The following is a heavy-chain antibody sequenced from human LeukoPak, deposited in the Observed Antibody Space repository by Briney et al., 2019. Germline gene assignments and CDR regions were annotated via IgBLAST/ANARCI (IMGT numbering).Heavy chain of an antibody. CDR1: GFTFSTYS. Sequence: GGSPRLSCAVSGFTFSTYSMNWVRQAAGKGLEWVSFISSSSSIINYVDSVRGRFTISRDNAKNSLYLQMNSLRAEDTAVYYCARDIGGSYTAIDYWGQGTLVTVSS. CDR2: ISSSSSII. CDR3: ARDIGGSYTAIDY. J-gene: IGHJ4*02. V-gene: IGHV3-48*04. D-gene: IGHD1-26*01.